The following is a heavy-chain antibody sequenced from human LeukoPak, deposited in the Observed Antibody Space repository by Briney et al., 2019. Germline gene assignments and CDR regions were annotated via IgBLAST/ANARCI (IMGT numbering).Heavy chain of an antibody. Sequence: PGGSLRLSCAASGFTFSSYALIWVRQAAGKGLEWVSAISGSGGSTYYADSVKGRFTISRDNSKNTLYLQMNSLRAEDTAVYYCAKDHLYYYDSSGIADYWGQGTLVTVSS. CDR2: ISGSGGST. CDR3: AKDHLYYYDSSGIADY. J-gene: IGHJ4*02. CDR1: GFTFSSYA. V-gene: IGHV3-23*01. D-gene: IGHD3-22*01.